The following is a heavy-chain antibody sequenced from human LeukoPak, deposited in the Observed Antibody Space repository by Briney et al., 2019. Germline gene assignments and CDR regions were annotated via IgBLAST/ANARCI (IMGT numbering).Heavy chain of an antibody. J-gene: IGHJ5*02. CDR3: AKDPYSSSWYFWFDP. CDR1: GFTFSSYA. Sequence: GGSLRLSCAASGFTFSSYAMSCVRQSPGKGLEWVSAISGSGGSTYYADSVKGRFTISRDNSKNTLYLQMNSLRAEDTAVYYCAKDPYSSSWYFWFDPWGQGTLVTVSS. D-gene: IGHD6-13*01. V-gene: IGHV3-23*01. CDR2: ISGSGGST.